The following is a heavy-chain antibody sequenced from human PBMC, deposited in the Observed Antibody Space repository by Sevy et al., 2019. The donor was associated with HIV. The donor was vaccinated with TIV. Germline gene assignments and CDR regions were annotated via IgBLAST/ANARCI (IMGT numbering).Heavy chain of an antibody. Sequence: GGSLRLSCAASGFTFTTYAMGWVRQAPGKGLKWVSTLSGSGASTYYADSVKGRFTISRDNSKNTLYLQMNSLRAEDTAVYYCAKDRVSGTYYTGDFDYWGQGTLVTVSS. D-gene: IGHD3-10*01. CDR3: AKDRVSGTYYTGDFDY. CDR1: GFTFTTYA. V-gene: IGHV3-23*01. CDR2: LSGSGAST. J-gene: IGHJ4*02.